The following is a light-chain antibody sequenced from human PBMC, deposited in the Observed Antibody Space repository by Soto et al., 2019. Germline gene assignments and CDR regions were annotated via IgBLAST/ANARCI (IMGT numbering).Light chain of an antibody. CDR2: AAS. V-gene: IGKV1-39*01. CDR3: QQSYTTPRT. J-gene: IGKJ1*01. CDR1: QSISSC. Sequence: DIQITQSASTLSASVGDRVTITCRASQSISSCLAWYQQKPGQAPRLLINAASNLPSGVPSRFRGSGSETDFTLTITSLQPEDFATYYCQQSYTTPRTFGQGTKVDIK.